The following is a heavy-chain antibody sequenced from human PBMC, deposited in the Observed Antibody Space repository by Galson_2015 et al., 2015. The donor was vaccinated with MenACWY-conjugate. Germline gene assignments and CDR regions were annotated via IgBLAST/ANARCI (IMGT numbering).Heavy chain of an antibody. D-gene: IGHD1-26*01. Sequence: LRLSCAASGFTFRNYWMTWVRQAPGKGLEWIAYIRETGSLKDNPSLKSRVTMSADKSNNQFSLKLTSVTAADTAVYYCASGGTHPRRFLNWIDPWGQGSLVTVSS. J-gene: IGHJ5*02. CDR2: IRETGSL. CDR3: ASGGTHPRRFLNWIDP. V-gene: IGHV4-59*01. CDR1: GFTFRNYW.